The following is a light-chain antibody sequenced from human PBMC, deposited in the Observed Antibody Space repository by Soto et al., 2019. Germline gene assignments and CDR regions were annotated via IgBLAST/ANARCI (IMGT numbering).Light chain of an antibody. CDR1: QSLVSSNGKTF. J-gene: IGKJ1*01. Sequence: DVVMTQSPLSLPVTLGQPASISCRSSQSLVSSNGKTFLIWFQQRPGQPPRRLIYKVSNRDSAVPDRFTGSGSGTDFTLEISRVEAEDVGVYYCMQATHWPWTFGQGTKVEIK. V-gene: IGKV2-30*01. CDR2: KVS. CDR3: MQATHWPWT.